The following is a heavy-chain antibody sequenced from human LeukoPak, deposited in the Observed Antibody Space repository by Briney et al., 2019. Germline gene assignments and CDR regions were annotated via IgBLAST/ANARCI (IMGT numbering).Heavy chain of an antibody. D-gene: IGHD4-23*01. Sequence: GASVKVSCKASGYTFTGYYMHWVRQAPGQGLEWMGWINPNSGGTNYAQKFQGRVTMTRDTSISTAYMELSRLRSDDTAVYYCARERDASGYSPLDPWGQGTLVTVSS. J-gene: IGHJ5*02. CDR1: GYTFTGYY. CDR2: INPNSGGT. V-gene: IGHV1-2*02. CDR3: ARERDASGYSPLDP.